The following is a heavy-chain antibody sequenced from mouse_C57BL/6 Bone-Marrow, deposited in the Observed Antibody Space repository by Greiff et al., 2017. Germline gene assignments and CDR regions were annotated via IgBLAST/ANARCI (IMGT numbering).Heavy chain of an antibody. CDR2: ISSGGSYT. D-gene: IGHD1-1*01. CDR1: GFTFSSYG. V-gene: IGHV5-6*01. Sequence: EVQGVESGGDLVKPGGSLKLSCAASGFTFSSYGMSWVRQTPDKRLEWVATISSGGSYTYYPDSVKGRFTISRDNAKNTLYLQMSSLKSEDTAMYYCARPGSSYYFDYWGQGTTLTVSS. J-gene: IGHJ2*01. CDR3: ARPGSSYYFDY.